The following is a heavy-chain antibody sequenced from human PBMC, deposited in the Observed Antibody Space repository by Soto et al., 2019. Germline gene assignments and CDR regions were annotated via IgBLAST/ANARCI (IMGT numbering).Heavy chain of an antibody. CDR1: GFTFSSYE. CDR3: ARGFPFYDFWSGSTPQSYFDY. D-gene: IGHD3-3*01. CDR2: ISSSGSTI. Sequence: HPGGSLRLSCAPSGFTFSSYEMNWVRQAPGKGLEWLSYISSSGSTIYYADSVKGRFTISRDNAKNSLYLQMNSLGAEDTAVYYCARGFPFYDFWSGSTPQSYFDYWGQGTLVTVSS. V-gene: IGHV3-48*03. J-gene: IGHJ4*02.